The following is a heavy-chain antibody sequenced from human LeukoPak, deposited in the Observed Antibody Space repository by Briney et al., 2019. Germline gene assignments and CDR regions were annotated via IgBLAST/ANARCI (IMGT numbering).Heavy chain of an antibody. CDR2: VYLSGST. Sequence: PSETLSLTCTVSGYSISSAYYWGWIRQSPGKGLEWIGSVYLSGSTHYHPSLKSRVTISVDTSKNQFSLTLGPVTAAAAAIYYCARHIGTPGSSYGHYFDYWGQGTLVTVSS. CDR3: ARHIGTPGSSYGHYFDY. D-gene: IGHD5-18*01. V-gene: IGHV4-38-2*02. J-gene: IGHJ4*02. CDR1: GYSISSAYY.